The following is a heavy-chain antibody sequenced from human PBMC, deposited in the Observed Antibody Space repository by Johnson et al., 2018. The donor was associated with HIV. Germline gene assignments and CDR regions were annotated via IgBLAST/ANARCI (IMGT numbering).Heavy chain of an antibody. CDR3: ARDLAFGDIWDRAFDI. J-gene: IGHJ3*02. V-gene: IGHV3-30*04. CDR2: ISYDGSNK. D-gene: IGHD3-10*01. Sequence: QVQLVESGGGVVQPGRSLRLSCAASGFTFSSYAMHWVRQAPGKGLEWVAVISYDGSNKYYADSVKGRFTISRDNSKNTLYLQMNSMRAEDTAVYYCARDLAFGDIWDRAFDIWGQGTMVTVSS. CDR1: GFTFSSYA.